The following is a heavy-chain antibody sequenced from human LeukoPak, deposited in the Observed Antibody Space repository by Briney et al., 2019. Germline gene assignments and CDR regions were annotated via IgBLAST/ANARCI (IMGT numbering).Heavy chain of an antibody. D-gene: IGHD3-3*01. CDR1: GFTVTNAL. J-gene: IGHJ4*02. V-gene: IGHV3-15*04. CDR2: IESRNDGGTT. CDR3: ATVPGITAFGEVIDY. Sequence: GGSLRLSCVVSGFTVTNALMNWVRQAPGGGLEWIGRIESRNDGGTTDYAAPVKGRFTISRDDSKNTVILHMNSLKTEDTAVYYCATVPGITAFGEVIDYWGQGTLVTISS.